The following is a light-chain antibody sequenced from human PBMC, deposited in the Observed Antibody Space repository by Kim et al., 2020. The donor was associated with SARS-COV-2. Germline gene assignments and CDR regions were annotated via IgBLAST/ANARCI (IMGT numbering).Light chain of an antibody. V-gene: IGLV3-21*04. CDR3: QVWDSTSDHPRV. CDR2: YDI. J-gene: IGLJ3*02. CDR1: NIGSKS. Sequence: PGKTARITCGGNNIGSKSVHWYQQKPGQAPVLVIYYDIDRPSGIPERFSGSNSGNTATLTISRVEAGDEADYYCQVWDSTSDHPRVFGGWTQLTVL.